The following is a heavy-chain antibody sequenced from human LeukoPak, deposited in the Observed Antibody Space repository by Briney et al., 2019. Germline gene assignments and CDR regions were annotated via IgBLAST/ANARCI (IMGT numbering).Heavy chain of an antibody. Sequence: GGSLRLSCAASGFTFSSYSMNWVRQAPGKGLEWVSSISSSSSYIYYADSVKGRFTISRDNAKNSLYLQMNSLRAEDTAVYYXXXXXAPRTDFDYWGQGTPVIVSS. D-gene: IGHD1/OR15-1a*01. CDR1: GFTFSSYS. V-gene: IGHV3-21*01. CDR2: ISSSSSYI. J-gene: IGHJ4*02. CDR3: XXXXAPRTDFDY.